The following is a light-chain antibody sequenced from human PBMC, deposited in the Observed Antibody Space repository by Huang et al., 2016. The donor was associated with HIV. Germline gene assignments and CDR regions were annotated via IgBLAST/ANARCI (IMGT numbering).Light chain of an antibody. CDR3: QQYYSSPQT. V-gene: IGKV4-1*01. CDR2: WAS. Sequence: DIIMNQSPDSLAVSLGERATLNGRSSQSVYSSSTSKDYMAWLQQKPGQPPRLLLFWASTREAGVPDRFSGSGSWTHFTLTIANLEDEDAAIYYCQQYYSSPQTFGQGTRVEVK. CDR1: QSVYSSSTSKDY. J-gene: IGKJ1*01.